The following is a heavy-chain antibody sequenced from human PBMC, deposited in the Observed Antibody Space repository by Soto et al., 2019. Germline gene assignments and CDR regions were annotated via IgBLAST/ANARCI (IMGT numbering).Heavy chain of an antibody. Sequence: SGGSLRLSCAASGFTFDDYAMHWVRQAPGKGLEWVSGISWNSGSIGYADSVKGRFTISRDNAKNSLYLQMNSLRAEDTALYYCAKDHYSSSYYYGMDVWGQGTTVTV. CDR2: ISWNSGSI. CDR1: GFTFDDYA. J-gene: IGHJ6*02. D-gene: IGHD6-6*01. CDR3: AKDHYSSSYYYGMDV. V-gene: IGHV3-9*01.